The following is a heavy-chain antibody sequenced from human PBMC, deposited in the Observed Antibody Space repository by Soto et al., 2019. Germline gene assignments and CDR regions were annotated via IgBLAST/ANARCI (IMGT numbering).Heavy chain of an antibody. J-gene: IGHJ4*02. CDR2: INPSGGST. CDR3: ARDDLYDSSGPACDY. CDR1: GYTFTKYY. Sequence: QVQLVQSGAEVKKPGASVKVSCKASGYTFTKYYIHWVRQAPGQGLEWLGIINPSGGSTNYAQKFQGRVTMTRDTSTSTVYMELSSLRSEDTAVYYCARDDLYDSSGPACDYWGQGTLVTVSS. D-gene: IGHD3-22*01. V-gene: IGHV1-46*01.